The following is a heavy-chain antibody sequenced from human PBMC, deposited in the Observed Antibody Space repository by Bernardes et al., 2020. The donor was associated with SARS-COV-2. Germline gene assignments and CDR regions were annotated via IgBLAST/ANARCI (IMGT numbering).Heavy chain of an antibody. CDR1: GVSISSYY. Sequence: TLSLTCTVSGVSISSYYWSWIRHPPGKGLEWIGYIYYSGSTNYNPSLKSRVTISVDTSKNQFSLKLSSVTAADTAVYYCASGGYSYGPKSYYYYYGMDVWGQGTTVTVSS. V-gene: IGHV4-59*01. CDR2: IYYSGST. CDR3: ASGGYSYGPKSYYYYYGMDV. D-gene: IGHD5-18*01. J-gene: IGHJ6*02.